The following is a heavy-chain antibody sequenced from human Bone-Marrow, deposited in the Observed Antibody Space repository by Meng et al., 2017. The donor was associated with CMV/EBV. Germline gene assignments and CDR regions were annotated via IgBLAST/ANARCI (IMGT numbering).Heavy chain of an antibody. V-gene: IGHV4-59*01. D-gene: IGHD4-11*01. CDR3: ARARLQLGREFDY. Sequence: GSLRLSCTVSGGSISSYYWSWIRQPPGKGLEWIGYIYYSGSINYNPSLKSRVTISLETSKNQFSLKLTSVTTADTAVYYCARARLQLGREFDYWGQGTLVTVSS. CDR2: IYYSGSI. CDR1: GGSISSYY. J-gene: IGHJ4*02.